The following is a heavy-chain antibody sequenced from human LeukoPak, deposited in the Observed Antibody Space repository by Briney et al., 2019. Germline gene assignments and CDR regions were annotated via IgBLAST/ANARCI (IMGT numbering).Heavy chain of an antibody. CDR2: IYHSGRT. J-gene: IGHJ1*01. CDR1: GYSISSGYY. CDR3: ARRRYYDGSGYLE. V-gene: IGHV4-38-2*02. Sequence: SETLSLTCTVSGYSISSGYYWGWIRQPPGKGLEWIGSIYHSGRTYYSPSLKSRVTMSVDPSNNQFSLTLRSVTAADTAVYYCARRRYYDGSGYLEWGQGTLLSVSS. D-gene: IGHD3-22*01.